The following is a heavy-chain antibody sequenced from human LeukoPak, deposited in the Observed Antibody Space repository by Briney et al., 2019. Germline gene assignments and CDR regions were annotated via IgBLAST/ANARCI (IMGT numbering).Heavy chain of an antibody. CDR1: GGTFSSYA. Sequence: GASVKVSCKASGGTFSSYAISWVRQAPGQGLEWMGGIIPIFGTANYAQKFQGRVTITTDESTSTAYMELSSLRSEDTAVYYCARGPIIAAALGFDYWGQGTLVTVSS. J-gene: IGHJ4*02. CDR3: ARGPIIAAALGFDY. CDR2: IIPIFGTA. D-gene: IGHD6-13*01. V-gene: IGHV1-69*05.